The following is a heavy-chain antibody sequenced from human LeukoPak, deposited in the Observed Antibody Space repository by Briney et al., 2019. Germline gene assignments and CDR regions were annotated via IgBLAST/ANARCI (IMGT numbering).Heavy chain of an antibody. Sequence: SETLSLTCTVSGGSISSYYWSWIRQPPGKGLEWIGYIYYSGSTNYNPSLKSRVTISVDTSKNQFSLKLSSVTAADTAVYYCARGRGSYHLDYWGQGTLVTVSS. V-gene: IGHV4-59*01. J-gene: IGHJ4*02. CDR1: GGSISSYY. CDR2: IYYSGST. D-gene: IGHD1-26*01. CDR3: ARGRGSYHLDY.